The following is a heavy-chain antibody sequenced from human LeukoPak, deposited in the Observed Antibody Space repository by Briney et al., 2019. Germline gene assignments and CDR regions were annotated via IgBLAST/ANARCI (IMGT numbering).Heavy chain of an antibody. CDR2: ISNSGATI. J-gene: IGHJ6*02. D-gene: IGHD3-16*02. CDR1: GFTFTDYY. Sequence: GGSLRLSCAASGFTFTDYYFSWIRQAPGKGPEWLSFISNSGATIYYADSVKGRFTISRDNSKNTLYLQMNSLRAEDTAVYYCARDAINDYVWGSYRSYYYYYYGMDVWGQGTTVTVSS. V-gene: IGHV3-11*04. CDR3: ARDAINDYVWGSYRSYYYYYYGMDV.